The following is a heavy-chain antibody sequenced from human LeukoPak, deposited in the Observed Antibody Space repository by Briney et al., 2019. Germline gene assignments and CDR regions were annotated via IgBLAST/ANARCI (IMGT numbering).Heavy chain of an antibody. D-gene: IGHD6-13*01. J-gene: IGHJ6*03. V-gene: IGHV1-8*03. CDR2: INPNSDNT. CDR3: ARGPSGSWSCRVRYMDV. Sequence: GASVKVSCKASGYTFTSYDINWVRQATGQGLEWMGWINPNSDNTGYPQKFQGRVTITWNTSISTTYMELSSLRSEDTAVYYCARGPSGSWSCRVRYMDVWGKGTTVTLSS. CDR1: GYTFTSYD.